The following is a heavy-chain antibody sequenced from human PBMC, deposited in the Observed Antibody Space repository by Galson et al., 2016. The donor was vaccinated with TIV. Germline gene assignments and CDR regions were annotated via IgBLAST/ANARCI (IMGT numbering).Heavy chain of an antibody. CDR2: FDPEQGKT. J-gene: IGHJ4*02. V-gene: IGHV1-24*01. D-gene: IGHD2/OR15-2a*01. CDR3: ATVAWFPGLSLDN. Sequence: SVKVSCKVSKYTLTELSMHWVRQAPGKGLEWMGGFDPEQGKTIYAQKFQGRVTMTEDTSTDTAFMELSNLRFEDTAVYYCATVAWFPGLSLDNWGQGTLVTVSS. CDR1: KYTLTELS.